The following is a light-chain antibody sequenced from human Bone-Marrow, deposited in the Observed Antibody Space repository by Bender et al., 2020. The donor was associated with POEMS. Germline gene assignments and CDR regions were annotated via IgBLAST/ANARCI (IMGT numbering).Light chain of an antibody. CDR3: SSYAGRDTFGVV. CDR2: DVS. J-gene: IGLJ2*01. Sequence: HSALTQPRSVSGSPGQSVTISCTGASSDVGTYNYVSWYQHHPGKAPKLMISDVSERSSGVPDRFSGSKSGNTASLTISGLQAEDEADYYCSSYAGRDTFGVVFGGGTKVTVL. CDR1: SSDVGTYNY. V-gene: IGLV2-11*01.